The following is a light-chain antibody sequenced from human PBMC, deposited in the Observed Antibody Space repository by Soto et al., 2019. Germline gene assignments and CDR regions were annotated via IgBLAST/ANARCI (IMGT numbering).Light chain of an antibody. CDR3: QAWDSSTGV. CDR1: KLGDKY. Sequence: SYELIQPPSVSVSPGQTASITCSGDKLGDKYACWYQQKPGQSPVLVIYQDSKRPSGTPERFSGSNSGNTATLTISGTQAMDEADYFCQAWDSSTGVFGGGTKVTVL. CDR2: QDS. V-gene: IGLV3-1*01. J-gene: IGLJ2*01.